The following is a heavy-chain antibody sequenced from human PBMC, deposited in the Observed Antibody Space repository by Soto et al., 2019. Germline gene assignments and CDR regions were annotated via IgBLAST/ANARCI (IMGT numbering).Heavy chain of an antibody. CDR2: ISSSSSYI. V-gene: IGHV3-21*01. CDR3: ARDRGYFDWLLSDYYYYMDV. Sequence: GGSLSLSCAASGFTFSSYSMNWVRQAPGKGLEWVSSISSSSSYIYYADSVKGRFTISRDNAKNSLYLQMNSLRAEDTAVYYCARDRGYFDWLLSDYYYYMDVWGKGTTVTVSS. D-gene: IGHD3-9*01. J-gene: IGHJ6*03. CDR1: GFTFSSYS.